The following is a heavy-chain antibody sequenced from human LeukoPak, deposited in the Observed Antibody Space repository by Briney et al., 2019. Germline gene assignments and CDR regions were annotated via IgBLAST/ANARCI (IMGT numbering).Heavy chain of an antibody. CDR1: GGTFSSYA. CDR3: ARGVDGGNSDWFDP. CDR2: IIPILGIA. D-gene: IGHD2-21*02. V-gene: IGHV1-69*04. J-gene: IGHJ5*02. Sequence: SVKVFCKASGGTFSSYAISWVRQAPGQGLEWMGRIIPILGIANYAQKFQGRVTITADKSTSTAYMELSSLRSEDTAVYYCARGVDGGNSDWFDPWGQGTLVTVSS.